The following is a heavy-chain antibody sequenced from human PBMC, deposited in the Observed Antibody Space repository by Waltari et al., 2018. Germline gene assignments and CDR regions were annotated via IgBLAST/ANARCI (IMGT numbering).Heavy chain of an antibody. D-gene: IGHD4-17*01. CDR2: IYYSWTT. V-gene: IGHV4-59*01. Sequence: QVQLQESGPGLLKPSETLSLTCSVSGGSISSYYWNWFRQPPGKGLEWLGYIYYSWTTNYNPSLKSRVTISVDTSKNQVSLQLRSVTAADTAVYYCAREIYGGNSRPFDYWGQGMLVTVSS. CDR1: GGSISSYY. CDR3: AREIYGGNSRPFDY. J-gene: IGHJ4*02.